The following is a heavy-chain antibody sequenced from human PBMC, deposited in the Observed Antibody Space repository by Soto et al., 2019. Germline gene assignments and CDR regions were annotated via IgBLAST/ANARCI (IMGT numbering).Heavy chain of an antibody. Sequence: GASVKVSCKASGGTFSSYAISWVRQAPGQGLEWMGGIIPIFGTANYAQKLQGRVTMTTDTSTSTAYMELRSLRSDDTAVYYCARLMGQQWLVYYYYYYMDVWGKGTTVTVSS. CDR3: ARLMGQQWLVYYYYYYMDV. D-gene: IGHD6-19*01. J-gene: IGHJ6*03. V-gene: IGHV1-69*05. CDR1: GGTFSSYA. CDR2: IIPIFGTA.